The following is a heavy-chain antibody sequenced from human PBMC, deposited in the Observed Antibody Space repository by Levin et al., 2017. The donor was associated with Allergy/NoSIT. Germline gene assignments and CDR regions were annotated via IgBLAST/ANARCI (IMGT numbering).Heavy chain of an antibody. Sequence: GSGPTLVKPTQTLTLTCTFSGFSLSTSGMCVSWIRQPPGKALEWLALIDWDDDKYYSTSLKTRLTISKDTSKNQVVLTMTNMDPVDTATYYCARTTTDTAMVYYYYGMDVWGQGTTVTVSS. CDR3: ARTTTDTAMVYYYYGMDV. D-gene: IGHD5-18*01. CDR1: GFSLSTSGMC. CDR2: IDWDDDK. V-gene: IGHV2-70*01. J-gene: IGHJ6*02.